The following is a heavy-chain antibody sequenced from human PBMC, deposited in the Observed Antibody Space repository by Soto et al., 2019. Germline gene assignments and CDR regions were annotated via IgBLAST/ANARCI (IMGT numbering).Heavy chain of an antibody. V-gene: IGHV3-48*03. Sequence: PGGSLRLSCAASGFTFSSYEMNWVRQAPGKVLEWVSYISSSGSTIYYADSVKGRFTISRDNAKNSLYLQMNSLRAEDTAVYYCARATYYYYYGMDVWGQGTTVNVSS. CDR2: ISSSGSTI. CDR1: GFTFSSYE. J-gene: IGHJ6*02. CDR3: ARATYYYYYGMDV.